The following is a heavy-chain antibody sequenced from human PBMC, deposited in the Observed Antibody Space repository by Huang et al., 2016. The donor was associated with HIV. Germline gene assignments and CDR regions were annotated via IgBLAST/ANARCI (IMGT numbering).Heavy chain of an antibody. CDR2: TSDRGVP. D-gene: IGHD3-22*01. Sequence: QVQLQQWGAELLKPSETLSLTCAVSGGSISGHYWTWIRQPPGRGLGWIGETSDRGVPTYHPSLKSRVTISGDTSQSQFSLKLNSVTAADTAIYYCARMFKYDSGGYWGNDAFDIWGQGTMVTVSS. CDR3: ARMFKYDSGGYWGNDAFDI. CDR1: GGSISGHY. V-gene: IGHV4-34*02. J-gene: IGHJ3*02.